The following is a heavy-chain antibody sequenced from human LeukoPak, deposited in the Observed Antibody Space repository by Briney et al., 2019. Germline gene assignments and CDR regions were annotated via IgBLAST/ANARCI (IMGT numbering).Heavy chain of an antibody. J-gene: IGHJ4*02. Sequence: GGSLRLSCAASGFTFSSCGFNWVRQAPGKGLEWVSSIGPTGTDRYYADSVRGRFTISRDNAKNSMYLQMDSLRDEDTAVYYCATETIGRHYDYWGQGTLFTVSS. CDR2: IGPTGTDR. CDR1: GFTFSSCG. D-gene: IGHD1-14*01. V-gene: IGHV3-21*01. CDR3: ATETIGRHYDY.